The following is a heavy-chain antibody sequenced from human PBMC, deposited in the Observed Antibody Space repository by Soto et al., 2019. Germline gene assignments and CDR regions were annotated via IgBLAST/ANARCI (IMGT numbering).Heavy chain of an antibody. J-gene: IGHJ4*02. D-gene: IGHD3-9*01. CDR1: GFTFSSYA. CDR2: ISGSGGST. CDR3: ATSPLYFDWLLYYFDY. V-gene: IGHV3-23*01. Sequence: HPGGSLRLSCAASGFTFSSYAMSWVRQAPGKGLEWVSAISGSGGSTYYADSVKGRFTISRDNSKNTLYLQMNSLRAEDTAVYYCATSPLYFDWLLYYFDYWGQGTLVTVSS.